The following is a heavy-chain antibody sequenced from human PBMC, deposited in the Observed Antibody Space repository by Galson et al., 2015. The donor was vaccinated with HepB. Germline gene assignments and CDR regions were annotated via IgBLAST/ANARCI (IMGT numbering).Heavy chain of an antibody. D-gene: IGHD3-3*01. CDR3: AKLKDYDFWSGYEDY. J-gene: IGHJ4*02. V-gene: IGHV3-23*01. Sequence: SLRLSCAASGFTFSNYAMSWVRQAPGKGLEWVSAVTGSGGRPFYADSVKGRFTISRDNSKNTLYLQMNSLRAEDTAVYYCAKLKDYDFWSGYEDYWGQGTLVTVSS. CDR2: VTGSGGRP. CDR1: GFTFSNYA.